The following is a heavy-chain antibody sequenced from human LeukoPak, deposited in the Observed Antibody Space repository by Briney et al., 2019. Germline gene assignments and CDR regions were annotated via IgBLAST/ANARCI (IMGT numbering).Heavy chain of an antibody. CDR1: GGSISSSSYY. CDR3: ARPERGSSSWYLGFAFDI. D-gene: IGHD6-13*01. Sequence: SETLSLTCTVSGGSISSSSYYWGWIRQPPGKGLEWIGSIYYSGSTYYNPSLKSRVTISVDTSKNQFSLKLSSVTAADTAVYYCARPERGSSSWYLGFAFDIWGQGTMVTVSS. J-gene: IGHJ3*02. V-gene: IGHV4-39*01. CDR2: IYYSGST.